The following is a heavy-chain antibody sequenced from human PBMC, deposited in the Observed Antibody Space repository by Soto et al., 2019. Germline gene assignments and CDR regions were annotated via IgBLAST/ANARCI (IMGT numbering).Heavy chain of an antibody. CDR3: AKGKDRASLDY. CDR2: LSGSGDIT. V-gene: IGHV3-23*01. CDR1: GFTLRSYT. J-gene: IGHJ4*02. D-gene: IGHD2-15*01. Sequence: GGSLRLSCVASGFTLRSYTLNWVRQAPGKGLEWVSRLSGSGDITSYADSIKGRFTISRDNSKNTLYLQMSGLRAEDTAIYYCAKGKDRASLDYWGQGTLVTVSS.